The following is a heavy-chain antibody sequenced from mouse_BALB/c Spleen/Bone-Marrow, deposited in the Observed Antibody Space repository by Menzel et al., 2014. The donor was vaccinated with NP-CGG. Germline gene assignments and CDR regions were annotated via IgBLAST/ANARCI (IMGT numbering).Heavy chain of an antibody. Sequence: QVQLQQSGPGLVAPSQSLSIPCTASGFSLTSYGVHWVRQPQGKGLEWLGEIWPGGSTNYNSALMSRLSISKDNSKSQVFLKMNSLQTDDTAMYYCASPIYYDYPLFAYWGQGTLVTVSA. CDR3: ASPIYYDYPLFAY. D-gene: IGHD2-4*01. CDR1: GFSLTSYG. J-gene: IGHJ3*01. CDR2: IWPGGST. V-gene: IGHV2-9*02.